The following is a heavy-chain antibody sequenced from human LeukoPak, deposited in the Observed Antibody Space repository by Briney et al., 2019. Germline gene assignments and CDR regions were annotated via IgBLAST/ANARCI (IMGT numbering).Heavy chain of an antibody. J-gene: IGHJ4*02. CDR3: ARVCVGATQPDFDY. Sequence: ASVTVSCKASGYTFTGYYMHWVRQAPGQGLEWMGWINPNSGGTNYAQKFQGRVTMTRDTSISTAYMELSRLRSDDTAVYYCARVCVGATQPDFDYWGQGTLVTVSS. CDR2: INPNSGGT. CDR1: GYTFTGYY. D-gene: IGHD1-26*01. V-gene: IGHV1-2*02.